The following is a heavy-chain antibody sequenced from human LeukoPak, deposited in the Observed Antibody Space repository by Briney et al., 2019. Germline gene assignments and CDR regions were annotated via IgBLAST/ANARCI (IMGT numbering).Heavy chain of an antibody. CDR2: ISSSSSYI. V-gene: IGHV3-21*01. CDR3: ARAGDYGDFFDY. J-gene: IGHJ4*02. CDR1: GFTFSSYS. Sequence: GGSLRLACAASGFTFSSYSMNWVRQAPGKGLEWVSSISSSSSYIYYADSVKGRFTFSRDNAKNSLYLQMNSLRAEDTAVYYCARAGDYGDFFDYWGQGTLVTVSS. D-gene: IGHD4-17*01.